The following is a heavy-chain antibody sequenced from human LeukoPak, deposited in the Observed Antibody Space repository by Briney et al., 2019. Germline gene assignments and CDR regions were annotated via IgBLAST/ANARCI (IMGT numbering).Heavy chain of an antibody. D-gene: IGHD6-6*01. J-gene: IGHJ6*03. V-gene: IGHV1-69*05. CDR1: GYTFTSYY. CDR3: ARATYSSSSGRYYYYYMDV. CDR2: IIPIFGTA. Sequence: SVMVSCKASGYTFTSYYMHWVRQAPGQGLEWMGGIIPIFGTANYAQKFQGRVTITTDESTSTAYMELSSLRSEDTAVYYCARATYSSSSGRYYYYYMDVWGKGTTVTVSS.